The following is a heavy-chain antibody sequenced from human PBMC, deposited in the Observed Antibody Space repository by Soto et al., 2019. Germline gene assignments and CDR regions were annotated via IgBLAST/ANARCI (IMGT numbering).Heavy chain of an antibody. CDR2: IYTSWST. J-gene: IGHJ6*02. CDR1: GGSISSYY. Sequence: QVQLQESGPGLVKPSETLSLTCTVSGGSISSYYWSWIRQPAGKGLEWIGRIYTSWSTNYNPSLKSRVKMSVDTSKNQSSLKLSYVTAADTAVYYCARDTGYCSSTSCDSLVDGMDVWGQGTTVTVSS. V-gene: IGHV4-4*07. CDR3: ARDTGYCSSTSCDSLVDGMDV. D-gene: IGHD2-2*02.